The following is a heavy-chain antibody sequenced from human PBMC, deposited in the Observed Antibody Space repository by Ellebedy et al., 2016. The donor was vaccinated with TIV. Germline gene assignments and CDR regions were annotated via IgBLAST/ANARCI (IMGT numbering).Heavy chain of an antibody. V-gene: IGHV4-39*07. CDR2: IDYSGRS. Sequence: MPSETLSLTCTVSGGSISSDNYYWGWIRQPPGKGLQWIASIDYSGRSYYTPSLKSRVSMSVDTSKNQFSLSLTSVTAADTAVYYCARDESTSGWYDHWGQGTLVTVSS. CDR1: GGSISSDNYY. J-gene: IGHJ5*02. CDR3: ARDESTSGWYDH. D-gene: IGHD2-2*01.